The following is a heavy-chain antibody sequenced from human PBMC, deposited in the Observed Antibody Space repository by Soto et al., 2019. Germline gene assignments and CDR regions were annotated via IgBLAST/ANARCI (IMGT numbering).Heavy chain of an antibody. CDR3: AKEGGNHYYYYAMDG. CDR2: TFYRSKWYN. CDR1: GDSVSSNSAA. J-gene: IGHJ6*02. Sequence: SQTLSLTCAISGDSVSSNSAAWSWIRQSPSRGLEWLGRTFYRSKWYNDYAVSVKGRITINPDTSKNQFSLQLNSVTPEDTAVYYCAKEGGNHYYYYAMDGCGQGTTVTVSS. V-gene: IGHV6-1*01. D-gene: IGHD1-26*01.